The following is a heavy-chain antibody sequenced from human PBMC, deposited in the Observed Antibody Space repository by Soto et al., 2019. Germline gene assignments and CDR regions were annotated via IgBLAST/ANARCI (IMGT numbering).Heavy chain of an antibody. J-gene: IGHJ3*02. CDR3: ARGQVGHPGTKGVAFDI. CDR2: IGTAGDT. Sequence: GGSLRLSCAASGFTFSSYDMHWVRQATGKGLEWVSAIGTAGDTYYPGSVKGRFTISRENAKNSLYLQMNSLRAGDTAVYYCARGQVGHPGTKGVAFDIRGQGKMVTVSS. V-gene: IGHV3-13*01. CDR1: GFTFSSYD. D-gene: IGHD1-26*01.